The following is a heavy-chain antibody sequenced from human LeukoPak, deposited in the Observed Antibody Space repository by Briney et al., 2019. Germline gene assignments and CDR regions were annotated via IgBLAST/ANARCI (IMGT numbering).Heavy chain of an antibody. CDR1: GGSISGSSYY. CDR3: ARVHRNRGDYSMVRGVIHLNWFDP. CDR2: IYYSGST. Sequence: SETLSLTCTVSGGSISGSSYYWGWIRQPPGKGLEWIGSIYYSGSTYYNPSLKSRVTISVDTSKNQFSLKLSSVTAADTAVYYCARVHRNRGDYSMVRGVIHLNWFDPWGQGTLVTVSS. D-gene: IGHD3-10*01. V-gene: IGHV4-39*07. J-gene: IGHJ5*02.